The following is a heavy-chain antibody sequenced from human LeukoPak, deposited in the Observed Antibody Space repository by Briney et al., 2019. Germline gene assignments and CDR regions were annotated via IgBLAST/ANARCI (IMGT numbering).Heavy chain of an antibody. V-gene: IGHV3-23*01. D-gene: IGHD6-19*01. Sequence: GGSLRLSCAASGFTFSSYAMSWVRQAPGKGLEWVSAISGSGGSAYYADSVKGRFTISRDNSKNTLYLQMNSLRAEDTAVYYCAKDFGSGWYPHYYYYGMDVWGQGTTVTVSS. CDR2: ISGSGGSA. J-gene: IGHJ6*02. CDR1: GFTFSSYA. CDR3: AKDFGSGWYPHYYYYGMDV.